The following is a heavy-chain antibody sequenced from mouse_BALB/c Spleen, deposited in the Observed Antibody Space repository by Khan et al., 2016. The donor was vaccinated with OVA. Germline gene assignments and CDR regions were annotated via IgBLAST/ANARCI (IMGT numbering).Heavy chain of an antibody. CDR2: ISTNYGDA. V-gene: IGHV1S137*01. CDR3: VSGGKFAF. Sequence: QVQLQQSGAELVRPGASVKISCKASGYTFTDYAMHWVKQRPAKSLEWIGVISTNYGDADYNQKFQGKASMTVDRSSSTAYLELASLTSEDSAISYCVSGGKFAFWGQGTTVTVSA. J-gene: IGHJ3*01. CDR1: GYTFTDYA. D-gene: IGHD1-1*02.